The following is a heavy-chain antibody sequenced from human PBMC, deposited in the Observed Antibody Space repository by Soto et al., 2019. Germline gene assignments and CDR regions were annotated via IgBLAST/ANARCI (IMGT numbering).Heavy chain of an antibody. V-gene: IGHV3-53*01. J-gene: IGHJ5*02. CDR1: GFSVSSNY. D-gene: IGHD1-26*01. CDR2: HYSGGST. CDR3: ARHRHPRGTVGATSPLDP. Sequence: WGSLRLSCAISGFSVSSNYLSWVRQAPGKGLEWVSVHYSGGSTYYADSVQGRFTISRDKSNNTLYLQMRRVRAEDTAVYFCARHRHPRGTVGATSPLDPWGQGTQVTVSS.